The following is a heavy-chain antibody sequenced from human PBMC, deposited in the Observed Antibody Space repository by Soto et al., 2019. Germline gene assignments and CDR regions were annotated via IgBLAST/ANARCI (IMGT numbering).Heavy chain of an antibody. Sequence: QVQLQQWGAGLLKPSETLSLTCAVYGGSFSGYYWSWIRQSPGKGLEWIGEINHSGSTNYNPSLKSRVTISVDTSKNQFSLKLSSVTAADTAVYYCATGHNHKYGDYEEGYYFDYWGQGTLVTVSS. J-gene: IGHJ4*02. D-gene: IGHD4-17*01. CDR1: GGSFSGYY. V-gene: IGHV4-34*01. CDR3: ATGHNHKYGDYEEGYYFDY. CDR2: INHSGST.